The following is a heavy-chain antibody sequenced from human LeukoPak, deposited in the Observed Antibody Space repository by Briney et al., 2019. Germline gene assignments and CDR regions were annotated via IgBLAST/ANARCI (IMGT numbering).Heavy chain of an antibody. Sequence: ASVKVSCKASGYTFTGYYMHWVRQAPGQGLEWMGWINPNSGGTNYAQKFQGRVTMTRDTSISTAYMELSRLRSDDTAVYYCARLRGYCSSTSCSDAFDIWGQGTMVTVSS. CDR1: GYTFTGYY. D-gene: IGHD2-2*01. CDR3: ARLRGYCSSTSCSDAFDI. J-gene: IGHJ3*02. CDR2: INPNSGGT. V-gene: IGHV1-2*02.